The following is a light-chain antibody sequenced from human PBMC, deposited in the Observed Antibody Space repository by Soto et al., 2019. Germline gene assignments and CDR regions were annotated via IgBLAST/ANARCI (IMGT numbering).Light chain of an antibody. CDR3: QQYNNWPPDRT. J-gene: IGKJ1*01. V-gene: IGKV3-15*01. CDR1: QSVSSN. CDR2: GAS. Sequence: EIVMTQSTATLSVSPGERATLSCRASQSVSSNLAWYQQKPGQAPRLLIYGASTRATAIPARFSGSGSGTEFTLTISSLQSEDFAICFCQQYNNWPPDRTFGQGTKVEIK.